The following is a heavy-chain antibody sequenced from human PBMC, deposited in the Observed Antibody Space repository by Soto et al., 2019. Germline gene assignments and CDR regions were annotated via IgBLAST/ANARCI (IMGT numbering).Heavy chain of an antibody. CDR3: ARGVGCSSTSCSFFDY. D-gene: IGHD2-2*01. CDR2: IIPILGIA. J-gene: IGHJ4*02. CDR1: GGTFSSYT. V-gene: IGHV1-69*02. Sequence: SVKVSCKASGGTFSSYTISWVRQAPGQGLEWMGRIIPILGIANYAQKFQGRVTITADKSTSTAYMELSSLRSEDTAVYYCARGVGCSSTSCSFFDYWGQGTLVTVSS.